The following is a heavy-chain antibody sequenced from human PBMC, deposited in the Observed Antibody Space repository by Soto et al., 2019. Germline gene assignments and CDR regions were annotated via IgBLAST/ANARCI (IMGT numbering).Heavy chain of an antibody. Sequence: QVQLVESGGGVVQPGRSLRLSCAASGFTFSSYAMHWVRQAPGKGLEWVAVISYDGSNKYYADSVKGRFTISRDNSKNTLYLQMNSLRAEDTAVYYCASASLGVDVFDYWGQGTLVTVSS. CDR1: GFTFSSYA. CDR2: ISYDGSNK. D-gene: IGHD3-10*01. J-gene: IGHJ4*02. CDR3: ASASLGVDVFDY. V-gene: IGHV3-30-3*01.